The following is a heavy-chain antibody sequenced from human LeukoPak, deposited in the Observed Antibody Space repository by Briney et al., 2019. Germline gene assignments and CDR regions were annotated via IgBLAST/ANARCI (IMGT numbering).Heavy chain of an antibody. Sequence: GGSLRLSCAAPGFTFSSYSMNWVRQAPGKGLEWVSYISSSSSTIYYADSVKGRFTISRDNAKNSLYLQMNSLRAEDTAVYYCARSYYYGSGSYDYWGQGTLVTVSS. V-gene: IGHV3-48*04. CDR3: ARSYYYGSGSYDY. J-gene: IGHJ4*02. CDR1: GFTFSSYS. CDR2: ISSSSSTI. D-gene: IGHD3-10*01.